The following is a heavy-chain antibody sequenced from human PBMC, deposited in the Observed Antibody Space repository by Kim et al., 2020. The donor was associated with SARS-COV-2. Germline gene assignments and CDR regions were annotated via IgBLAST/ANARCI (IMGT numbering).Heavy chain of an antibody. D-gene: IGHD3-22*01. Sequence: ASVKVSCKASGYTFTSYDINWVRQATGQGLEWLGWMNPKSGNTGYAQKFRGRVTMTRDTSISTAYMELSSLTSEDTAVYYCARGNTLIPQDWGQGTLVTV. CDR1: GYTFTSYD. V-gene: IGHV1-8*01. CDR2: MNPKSGNT. CDR3: ARGNTLIPQD. J-gene: IGHJ4*02.